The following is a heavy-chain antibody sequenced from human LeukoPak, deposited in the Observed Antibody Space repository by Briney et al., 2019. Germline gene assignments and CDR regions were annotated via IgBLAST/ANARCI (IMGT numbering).Heavy chain of an antibody. J-gene: IGHJ5*02. Sequence: SETLSLTCTVSGGSISSYYWSWIRQPPGKGLEWIGYIYYSGSTNYNPSLKSRVTMSVDTSKNQFSLKLSSVTAADTAVYYCARDLATPMIVVVIRGGFDPWGQGTLVTVSS. CDR3: ARDLATPMIVVVIRGGFDP. CDR1: GGSISSYY. CDR2: IYYSGST. V-gene: IGHV4-59*12. D-gene: IGHD3-22*01.